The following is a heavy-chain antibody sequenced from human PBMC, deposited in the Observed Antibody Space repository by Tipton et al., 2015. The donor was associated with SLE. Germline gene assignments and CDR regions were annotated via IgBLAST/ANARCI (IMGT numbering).Heavy chain of an antibody. V-gene: IGHV4-39*07. CDR1: GGSISSSSYY. Sequence: TLSLTCTVSGGSISSSSYYWGWIRQPPGKGLEWFGSIDYSGSTYYNPSLKSRVTISVDTSKNQFSLKLSSVTAADTAVYYCARLNRYSSHGVFDYWGQGTLVTVSS. D-gene: IGHD6-13*01. CDR2: IDYSGST. CDR3: ARLNRYSSHGVFDY. J-gene: IGHJ4*02.